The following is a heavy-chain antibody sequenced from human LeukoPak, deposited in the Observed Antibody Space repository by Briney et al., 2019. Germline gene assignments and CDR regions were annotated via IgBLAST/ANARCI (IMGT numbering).Heavy chain of an antibody. CDR3: ARELGYSYGYDYWYFDL. CDR1: GGSIRNYY. CDR2: IYYSGST. J-gene: IGHJ2*01. V-gene: IGHV4-59*01. D-gene: IGHD5-18*01. Sequence: SETLSLTCTVSGGSIRNYYWSWIRQPPGKGLEWIGYIYYSGSTSYNHSLKSRVIISVDMSKNQFSLKLSSVTAADTAVYYCARELGYSYGYDYWYFDLWGRGTLVTVSS.